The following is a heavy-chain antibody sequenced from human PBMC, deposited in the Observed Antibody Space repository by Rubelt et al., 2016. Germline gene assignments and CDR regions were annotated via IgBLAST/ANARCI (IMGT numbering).Heavy chain of an antibody. V-gene: IGHV4-38-2*02. CDR3: ARCVIAVAELFDY. J-gene: IGHJ4*02. D-gene: IGHD6-19*01. Sequence: QVQLQESGPGLVKPSETLSLTCTVSGYSISSGYYWGWIRQPPGKGLEWIGSIDHSGGTSYNPFLKSGVTISVDTSKNQFSLRLSSGTAADTAVYYCARCVIAVAELFDYWGQGTLVTVSS. CDR2: IDHSGGT. CDR1: GYSISSGYY.